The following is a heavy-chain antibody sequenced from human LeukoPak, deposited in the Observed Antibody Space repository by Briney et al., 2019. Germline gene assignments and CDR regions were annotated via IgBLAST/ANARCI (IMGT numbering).Heavy chain of an antibody. CDR2: INPSGGST. D-gene: IGHD2-15*01. V-gene: IGHV1-46*01. J-gene: IGHJ5*02. CDR3: ARDRGYCSGGSCSNNWFDP. Sequence: RASVTVSCKASGYTFTSYYMHWVRQAPGQGLEWMGIINPSGGSTSYAQKFQGRVTMTRDTSTSTVYMELSSLRSEDTAVYYCARDRGYCSGGSCSNNWFDPWGQGTLVTVSS. CDR1: GYTFTSYY.